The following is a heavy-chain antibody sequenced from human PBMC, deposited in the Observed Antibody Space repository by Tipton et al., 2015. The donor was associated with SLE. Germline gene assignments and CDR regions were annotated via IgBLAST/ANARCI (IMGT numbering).Heavy chain of an antibody. D-gene: IGHD3-3*01. CDR3: ARFRYYDLLYYFDY. V-gene: IGHV4-39*07. CDR1: GGSISSSSYY. CDR2: IYYSGST. J-gene: IGHJ4*02. Sequence: LRLSCTVSGGSISSSSYYWGWVRQPPGKGLEWIGSIYYSGSTYYNPSLKSRVTISVYTSKNQFSLKLSSVTAADTAVYYCARFRYYDLLYYFDYWGQGTLVTVSS.